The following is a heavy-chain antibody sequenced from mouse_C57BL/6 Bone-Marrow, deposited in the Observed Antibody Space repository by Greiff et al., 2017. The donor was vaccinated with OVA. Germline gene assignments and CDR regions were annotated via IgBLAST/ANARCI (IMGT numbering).Heavy chain of an antibody. CDR1: GYAFSSSW. CDR3: AVITTVVATR. D-gene: IGHD1-1*01. J-gene: IGHJ2*01. Sequence: QVQLQQSGPELVKPGASVKISCKASGYAFSSSWMNWVKQRPGKGLEWIGRIYPGDGDTNYNGKFKGKATLTADKSSSTAYMQLSSLTSEDSAVYFCAVITTVVATRWGQGTTLTVSS. CDR2: IYPGDGDT. V-gene: IGHV1-82*01.